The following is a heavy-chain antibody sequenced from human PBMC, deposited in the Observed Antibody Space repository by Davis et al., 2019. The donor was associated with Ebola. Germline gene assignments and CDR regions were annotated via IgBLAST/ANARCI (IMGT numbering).Heavy chain of an antibody. CDR2: INPNDGRT. CDR3: ARFSRGNPIDD. CDR1: GYTFTNYY. Sequence: AASVKVSCKASGYTFTNYYMHWVRQAPGQGLEWMGMINPNDGRTIYAQKFQGRVTVTRDTSTTTVYMDLSSLRAEDTAVYYCARFSRGNPIDDWGQGTLVTVSS. J-gene: IGHJ4*02. V-gene: IGHV1-46*01.